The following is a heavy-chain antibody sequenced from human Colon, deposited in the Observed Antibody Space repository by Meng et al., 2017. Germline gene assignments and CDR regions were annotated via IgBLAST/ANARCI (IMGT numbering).Heavy chain of an antibody. J-gene: IGHJ4*02. CDR1: GGSVSSAGYQ. D-gene: IGHD1-26*01. Sequence: QVQLQESGPGLVRPSETLSLICSVSGGSVSSAGYQWSWFRQPPGKGLEWIGYASTNYNPSLKSRVTISVDTSKNQFSLRLTSVTAADTAVHYCARDHMGSLDYWGQGILVTVSS. CDR2: AST. V-gene: IGHV4-61*08. CDR3: ARDHMGSLDY.